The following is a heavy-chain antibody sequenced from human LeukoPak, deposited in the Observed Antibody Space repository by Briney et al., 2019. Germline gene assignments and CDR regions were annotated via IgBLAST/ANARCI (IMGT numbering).Heavy chain of an antibody. J-gene: IGHJ4*02. CDR3: AKIYSRYFHY. CDR2: ISGSGGTT. D-gene: IGHD5-18*01. CDR1: GFTFRNYA. V-gene: IGHV3-23*01. Sequence: GGSLRLSCAASGFTFRNYAMSWVRQAPGKGLEWVSTISGSGGTTYYADSVKGRFTISRDNSKNTLFLQMNSLRAEDTAVYYCAKIYSRYFHYWGQGTLVTVSS.